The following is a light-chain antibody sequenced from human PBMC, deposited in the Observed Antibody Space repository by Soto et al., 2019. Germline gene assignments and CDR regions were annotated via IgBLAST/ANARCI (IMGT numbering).Light chain of an antibody. V-gene: IGKV1-5*03. Sequence: SPMTPSPSTLSASVADRVTIACRASQTISSSWLAWYQQKPGKAPKVLIYKASTLKSGVPSRFSGSGSGTEFTLTISSLQPDDFATYYCQHYNSYSEAVGQGGKV. CDR1: QTISSSW. J-gene: IGKJ1*01. CDR2: KAS. CDR3: QHYNSYSEA.